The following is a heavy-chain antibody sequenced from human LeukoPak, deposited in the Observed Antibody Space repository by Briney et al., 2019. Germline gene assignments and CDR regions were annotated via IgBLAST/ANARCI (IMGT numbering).Heavy chain of an antibody. Sequence: TASETLSLTCAVYGGSFSGYYWSWIRQPPGKGLEWIGEINHSGSTNYNPSLKSRATISVATSKNQFSLKLSSVTAADTAVYYCARMSPPPYSSSWYRGRGYDYWGQGTLVTVSS. D-gene: IGHD6-13*01. CDR3: ARMSPPPYSSSWYRGRGYDY. V-gene: IGHV4-34*01. J-gene: IGHJ4*02. CDR1: GGSFSGYY. CDR2: INHSGST.